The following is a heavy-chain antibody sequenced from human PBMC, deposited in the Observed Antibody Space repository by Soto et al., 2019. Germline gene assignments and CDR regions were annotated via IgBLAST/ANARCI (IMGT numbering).Heavy chain of an antibody. J-gene: IGHJ3*02. CDR2: IIPIFGTA. CDR3: ARVAPGAFDAFDI. CDR1: GGTNSSYA. D-gene: IGHD1-26*01. Sequence: SVKVSCKASGGTNSSYAISWVRQKPGQGLEWMGGIIPIFGTANYAQKFQGRVTITADESTSTAYMELSSLRSEDTAVYYCARVAPGAFDAFDIWGQGTMVTVSS. V-gene: IGHV1-69*13.